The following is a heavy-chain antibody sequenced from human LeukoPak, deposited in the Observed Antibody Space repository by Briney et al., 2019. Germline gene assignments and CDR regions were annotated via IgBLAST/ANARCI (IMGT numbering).Heavy chain of an antibody. D-gene: IGHD3-22*01. J-gene: IGHJ6*03. Sequence: SETLSLTCTVSGGSISSGTYYWSWIRQPAGKGLEWIGRIYTSGSTNYNPSLKSRVTMSVDTSKNQFSLKLSSVTAADTAVYYCAREGVYYDSSGYYSGYYYYMDVWGKGTTVTISS. CDR2: IYTSGST. CDR3: AREGVYYDSSGYYSGYYYYMDV. V-gene: IGHV4-61*02. CDR1: GGSISSGTYY.